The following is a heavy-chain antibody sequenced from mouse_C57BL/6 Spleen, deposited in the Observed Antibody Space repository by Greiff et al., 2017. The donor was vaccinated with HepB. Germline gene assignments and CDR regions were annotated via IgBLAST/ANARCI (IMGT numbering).Heavy chain of an antibody. D-gene: IGHD1-1*01. Sequence: QVQLQQSGAELVKPGASVKISCKASGYAFSSYWMNWVKQRPGKGLEWIGQIYPGDGDTNYNGKFKGKATLTADKSSSTAYMQLSSLTSEDSAVYFCARVHYGSRHFDYWGQGTTLTVSS. CDR2: IYPGDGDT. J-gene: IGHJ2*01. CDR1: GYAFSSYW. CDR3: ARVHYGSRHFDY. V-gene: IGHV1-80*01.